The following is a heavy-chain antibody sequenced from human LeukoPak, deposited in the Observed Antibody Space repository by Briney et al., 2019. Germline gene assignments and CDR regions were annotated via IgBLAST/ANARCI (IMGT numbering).Heavy chain of an antibody. J-gene: IGHJ3*02. CDR3: ARVNPPFAYCGGDCYSGVAFDI. Sequence: PSQTLSLTCAVSGDSVSTGGYSWSWIRQPPGKGLEWIGYIYHSGSTYYNPSLKSRVTISVDRSKNQFSLKLSSVTAADAAVYYCARVNPPFAYCGGDCYSGVAFDIWGQGTMVTVSS. V-gene: IGHV4-30-2*01. CDR2: IYHSGST. CDR1: GDSVSTGGYS. D-gene: IGHD2-21*02.